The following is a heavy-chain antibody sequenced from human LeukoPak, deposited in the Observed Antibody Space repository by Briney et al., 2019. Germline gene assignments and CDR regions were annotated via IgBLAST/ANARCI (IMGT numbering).Heavy chain of an antibody. D-gene: IGHD1/OR15-1a*01. CDR3: ARGSKQNKYYFDY. V-gene: IGHV3-7*01. CDR1: GFTFSSYW. J-gene: IGHJ4*02. Sequence: GGSLRLSCAASGFTFSSYWMSWVRQAPGKGLEWVANIKKDGSEKYYVDSVKGRFTISRDNAKNSLCLQMNSLRAEDTAVYYCARGSKQNKYYFDYWGQGTLVTVSS. CDR2: IKKDGSEK.